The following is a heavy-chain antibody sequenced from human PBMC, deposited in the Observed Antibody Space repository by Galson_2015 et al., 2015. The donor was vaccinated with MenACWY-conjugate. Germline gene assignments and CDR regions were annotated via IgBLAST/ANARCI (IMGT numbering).Heavy chain of an antibody. D-gene: IGHD2-21*01. Sequence: SLRLSCAASGFTFSIYAMSWVRRAPGKGLEWVSAISGSGSSTYYADSVKGRFTISRDNSKNTVFLQMNTLGAEDTAVYYCAKFISGDSGIGLPYGMGVWGQGTTVTVSS. CDR3: AKFISGDSGIGLPYGMGV. CDR1: GFTFSIYA. CDR2: ISGSGSST. J-gene: IGHJ6*02. V-gene: IGHV3-23*01.